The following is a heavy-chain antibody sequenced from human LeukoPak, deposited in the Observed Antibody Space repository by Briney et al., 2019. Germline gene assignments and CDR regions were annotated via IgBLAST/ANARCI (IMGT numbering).Heavy chain of an antibody. CDR2: INPNNGGT. V-gene: IGHV1-2*02. Sequence: EASVKVSCKASGYIFTGYYMHWVRQAPGQGLEWMGWINPNNGGTKSAQKFQGRVTMTRDTSISTAYMELSSLRSDDTAIYYCARGAEQQRLAHFDYWGQGTLSPSPQ. CDR3: ARGAEQQRLAHFDY. J-gene: IGHJ4*02. D-gene: IGHD6-13*01. CDR1: GYIFTGYY.